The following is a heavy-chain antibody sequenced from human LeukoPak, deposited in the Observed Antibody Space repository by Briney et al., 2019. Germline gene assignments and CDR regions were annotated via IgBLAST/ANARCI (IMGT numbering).Heavy chain of an antibody. Sequence: PGGSLRLSCAASGFPFGSYAMSWVRQAPGKGLEWVSTISGSGSNTYYADSVKGRSTISRDNSKNTLYLQANSLRAEDTAVYYCAKRIATAGIQYFLHWGQGALVTVSS. CDR3: AKRIATAGIQYFLH. D-gene: IGHD6-13*01. CDR2: ISGSGSNT. V-gene: IGHV3-23*01. J-gene: IGHJ1*01. CDR1: GFPFGSYA.